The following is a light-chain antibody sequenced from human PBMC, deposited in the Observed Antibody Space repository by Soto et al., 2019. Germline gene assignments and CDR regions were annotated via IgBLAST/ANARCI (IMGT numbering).Light chain of an antibody. CDR3: QQGDSFPIT. CDR1: QSISSS. V-gene: IGKV1-12*01. J-gene: IGKJ5*01. CDR2: AAS. Sequence: DIQMTQSPSSVSASVGDRVTITCRASQSISSSLAWYQQKPGTVPKLLIYAASSLQSGVPSRFSGSGAGTEFTLSITSLQPEDFGTYYCQQGDSFPITFGQGTSLEIK.